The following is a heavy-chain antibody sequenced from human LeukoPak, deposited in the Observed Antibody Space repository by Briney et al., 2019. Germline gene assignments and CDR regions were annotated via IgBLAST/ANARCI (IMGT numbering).Heavy chain of an antibody. CDR2: IRSKANSYAT. CDR3: TRPLISDYGDYVNY. D-gene: IGHD4-17*01. J-gene: IGHJ4*02. Sequence: GGSLRLSCAASGFTFSGSAMHWVRQASGKGLEWVGRIRSKANSYATAYAASVKGRFTISRDDSQNTAYLQMNILKTEDTAVYYCTRPLISDYGDYVNYWGQGTLVTVSS. V-gene: IGHV3-73*01. CDR1: GFTFSGSA.